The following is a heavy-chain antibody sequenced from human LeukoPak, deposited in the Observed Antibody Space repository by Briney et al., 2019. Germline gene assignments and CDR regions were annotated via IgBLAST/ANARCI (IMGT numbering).Heavy chain of an antibody. CDR2: IRYDGSNK. D-gene: IGHD3-10*01. V-gene: IGHV3-30*02. Sequence: PGGSLRLSCAASGFTFSSYGMHWVRQAPGKGLEWVAFIRYDGSNKYYADSVKGRFTISRDNSKNTLYLQMNSLRAEDTAVYYCARDFPRWFGDNIDYWGQGTLVTVSS. CDR1: GFTFSSYG. J-gene: IGHJ4*02. CDR3: ARDFPRWFGDNIDY.